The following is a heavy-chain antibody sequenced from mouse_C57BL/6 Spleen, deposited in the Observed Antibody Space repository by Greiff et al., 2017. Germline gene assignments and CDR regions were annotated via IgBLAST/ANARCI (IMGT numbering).Heavy chain of an antibody. Sequence: QVQLKESGPELVKPGASVKISCKASGYAFSSSWMNWVKQRPGKGLEWIGRIYPGDGDTNYNGKFKGKATLTADKSSSTAYMQLSSLTSEDSAVYFCARPGSSYENYFDYWGQGTTLTVSS. CDR2: IYPGDGDT. CDR3: ARPGSSYENYFDY. CDR1: GYAFSSSW. J-gene: IGHJ2*01. V-gene: IGHV1-82*01. D-gene: IGHD1-1*01.